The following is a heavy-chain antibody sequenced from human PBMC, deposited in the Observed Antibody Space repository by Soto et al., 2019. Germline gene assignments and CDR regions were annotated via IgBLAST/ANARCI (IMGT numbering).Heavy chain of an antibody. V-gene: IGHV3-23*01. CDR1: GFTFSSYA. Sequence: PGGSLRLSCAASGFTFSSYAMSWVRQAPGKGLEWVSAISGSGGSTYYADSVKGRFTISRDNSKNTLYLQMNSLRAEDTAVYYCAKDGGLAYCGGDCYSIPMLGAFDIWGQGTMVT. CDR3: AKDGGLAYCGGDCYSIPMLGAFDI. J-gene: IGHJ3*02. D-gene: IGHD2-21*02. CDR2: ISGSGGST.